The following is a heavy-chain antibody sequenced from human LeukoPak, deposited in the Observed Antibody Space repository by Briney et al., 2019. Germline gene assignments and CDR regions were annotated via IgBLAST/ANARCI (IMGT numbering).Heavy chain of an antibody. V-gene: IGHV3-9*01. CDR1: GFIFDDYA. J-gene: IGHJ6*02. CDR2: ITWGRDNL. D-gene: IGHD2-15*01. CDR3: VEDLGSAITSALALDV. Sequence: GGSLRLSFAVSGFIFDDYAMHWVRQAPGKGLEWVSGITWGRDNLAYAASVKGRFTISRDNRKNLLHLQMNSLRPDDSAVYCVEDLGSAITSALALDVWGQGTTVTVSS.